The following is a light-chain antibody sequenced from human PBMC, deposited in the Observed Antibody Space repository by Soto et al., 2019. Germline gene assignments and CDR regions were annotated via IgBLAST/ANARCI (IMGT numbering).Light chain of an antibody. CDR3: QQYNTWPPYT. CDR1: QSISSN. Sequence: EIVMKQSPVTLSVSPGERAPLSCRASQSISSNLAWHQQKPGQAPRLLIYSASTRATGVPARFSGSGSGTEFTLTISSLQSEDFAVYYCQQYNTWPPYTFGQGTKVDI. V-gene: IGKV3-15*01. CDR2: SAS. J-gene: IGKJ2*01.